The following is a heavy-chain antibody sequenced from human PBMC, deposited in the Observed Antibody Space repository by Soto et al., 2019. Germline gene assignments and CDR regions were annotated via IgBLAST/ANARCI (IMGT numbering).Heavy chain of an antibody. D-gene: IGHD2-2*01. CDR1: GFDFSKAW. V-gene: IGHV3-15*01. Sequence: EVQLVESGGGLVKPGGSLRLSCAASGFDFSKAWMSWVRQAPGKGLEWVGRLMSKTDGGTTVYAAHVKGRFTMSRDDSKNTLYLQMSSLNTEDTAVYYCAAGTGRTDLDYWGQGTLVTVSS. CDR3: AAGTGRTDLDY. CDR2: LMSKTDGGTT. J-gene: IGHJ4*02.